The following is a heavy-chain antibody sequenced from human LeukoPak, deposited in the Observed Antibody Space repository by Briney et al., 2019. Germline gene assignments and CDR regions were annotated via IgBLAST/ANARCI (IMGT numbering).Heavy chain of an antibody. J-gene: IGHJ4*02. Sequence: GASVKVSCKASGYTFTGYYMHWVRQAPGQGLEWMGWINPNSGGTNYAQKFQGRVTMTRDTSTSTAYMELSRLRSDDTAVYYCARVSRIQLWLKFDYWGQGTLVTVSS. CDR3: ARVSRIQLWLKFDY. V-gene: IGHV1-2*02. D-gene: IGHD5-18*01. CDR1: GYTFTGYY. CDR2: INPNSGGT.